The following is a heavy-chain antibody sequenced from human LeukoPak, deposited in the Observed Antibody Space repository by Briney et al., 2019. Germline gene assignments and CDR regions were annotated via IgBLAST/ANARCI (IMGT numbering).Heavy chain of an antibody. CDR3: ARARGIAAAGRRFDP. V-gene: IGHV1-2*02. D-gene: IGHD6-13*01. CDR2: INPNSGGT. CDR1: GYTLTELS. J-gene: IGHJ5*02. Sequence: GASVKVSCKVSGYTLTELSMHWVRQAPGQGLEWMGWINPNSGGTNYAQKFQGRVTMTRDTSISTAYMELSRLRSDDTAVYYCARARGIAAAGRRFDPWGQGTLVTVSS.